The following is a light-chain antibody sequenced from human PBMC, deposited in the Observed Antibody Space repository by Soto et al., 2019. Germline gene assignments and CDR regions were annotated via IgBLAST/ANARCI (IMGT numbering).Light chain of an antibody. J-gene: IGKJ1*01. V-gene: IGKV3-20*01. Sequence: ELVLTQSPGTLSLSPGERATLSSTASHSLSSKYLVWYQQKSGQTPRVLIYDASSRATGIPDRFSGSGSGTDFTLTISRLEPEDSAVYFCQQYDTSPTFGQGTKVDIK. CDR1: HSLSSKY. CDR2: DAS. CDR3: QQYDTSPT.